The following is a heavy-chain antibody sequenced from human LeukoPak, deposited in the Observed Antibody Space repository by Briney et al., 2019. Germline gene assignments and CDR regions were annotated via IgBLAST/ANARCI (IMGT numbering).Heavy chain of an antibody. D-gene: IGHD2-8*02. CDR2: IYYSGST. J-gene: IGHJ4*02. CDR1: GGSTSSSSYY. V-gene: IGHV4-39*07. Sequence: SETLSLTCTVSGGSTSSSSYYWGWIRQPPGKGLEWIGSIYYSGSTYYNPSLKSRVTISVDTSKNQFSLKLSSVTAADTAVYCCARGLGYCNGGECSYYFDYWGQGTLVTVSS. CDR3: ARGLGYCNGGECSYYFDY.